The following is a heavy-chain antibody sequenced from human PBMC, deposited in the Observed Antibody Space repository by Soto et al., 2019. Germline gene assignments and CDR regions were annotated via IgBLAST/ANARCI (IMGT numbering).Heavy chain of an antibody. Sequence: PGGSLRLSCVGSGFTFSDYYMSWVRQAPGKGLEWLSYSSNSGTYTKYAGSVKGRFSISRDNAKNSLHLQINSLRGGDTAVYYCARSGDNYNVLDYWGQGTPVTVSS. V-gene: IGHV3-11*06. J-gene: IGHJ4*02. CDR1: GFTFSDYY. CDR3: ARSGDNYNVLDY. CDR2: SSNSGTYT. D-gene: IGHD3-10*02.